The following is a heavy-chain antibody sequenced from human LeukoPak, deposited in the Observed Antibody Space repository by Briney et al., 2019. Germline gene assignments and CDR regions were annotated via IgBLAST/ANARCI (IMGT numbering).Heavy chain of an antibody. CDR3: ARYDYGLDY. CDR1: GFTFSNAW. V-gene: IGHV3-21*01. Sequence: GGSRRLSCTASGFTFSNAWMNWVRKAPGKGLEWVSSISMSSSYIYYADSVKGRFTISRDNAKNSLYLQMNSLRAEDTAVYYCARYDYGLDYWGQGTLVTVSS. D-gene: IGHD4-17*01. J-gene: IGHJ4*02. CDR2: ISMSSSYI.